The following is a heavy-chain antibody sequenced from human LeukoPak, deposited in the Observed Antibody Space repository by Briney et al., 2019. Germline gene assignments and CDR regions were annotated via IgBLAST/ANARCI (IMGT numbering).Heavy chain of an antibody. D-gene: IGHD1-26*01. Sequence: GESLKISCKASGYSFTTYWIGWVRQMPGKGLEWMGIIYPADSHVRYSPSFQGQVTISADKSISTAYLQWNRLQASDTAMYYCARHFGIGPREIFHFWGQGTPVTVSP. CDR3: ARHFGIGPREIFHF. CDR2: IYPADSHV. J-gene: IGHJ4*02. V-gene: IGHV5-51*01. CDR1: GYSFTTYW.